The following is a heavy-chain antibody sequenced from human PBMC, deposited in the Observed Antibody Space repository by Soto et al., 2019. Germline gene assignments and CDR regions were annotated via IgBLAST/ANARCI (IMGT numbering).Heavy chain of an antibody. CDR3: ARHVLVPAAIGGMDV. CDR1: DGSISSSSHY. J-gene: IGHJ6*02. Sequence: SETLSLTCSASDGSISSSSHYWGWIRQPPGKGLEWIGSIYYSGSTYYNTSLKSRVTISVDTSKNQISLKITSETAADTAVYYCARHVLVPAAIGGMDVWGQGTTVT. V-gene: IGHV4-39*01. CDR2: IYYSGST. D-gene: IGHD2-2*02.